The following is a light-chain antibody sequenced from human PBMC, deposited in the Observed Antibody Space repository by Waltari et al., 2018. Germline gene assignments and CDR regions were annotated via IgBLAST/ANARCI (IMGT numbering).Light chain of an antibody. CDR1: QSISGY. Sequence: CRASQSISGYLNWYPQKPGKAPKVLIYATSSLQSGVPSRFSGSGSGTDFTLTISSLQPEDFATYYCQQSYRTPPLTFGGGTKVEIK. CDR3: QQSYRTPPLT. CDR2: ATS. J-gene: IGKJ4*01. V-gene: IGKV1-39*01.